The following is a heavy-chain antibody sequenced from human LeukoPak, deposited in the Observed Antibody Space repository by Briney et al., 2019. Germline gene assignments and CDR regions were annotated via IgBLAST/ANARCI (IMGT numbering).Heavy chain of an antibody. CDR1: GRSILSYY. CDR3: ARDHNEYDFWSGSYLGYFDF. Sequence: SEALFLTCTVSGRSILSYYWGWIRQTAGKGLEWIGRFDTTGITNYNPSLKGRLTMSVDMSANHFSLRLRSVTAADTAVYYCARDHNEYDFWSGSYLGYFDFWGQGALLTVSS. J-gene: IGHJ4*02. CDR2: FDTTGIT. D-gene: IGHD3-3*01. V-gene: IGHV4-4*07.